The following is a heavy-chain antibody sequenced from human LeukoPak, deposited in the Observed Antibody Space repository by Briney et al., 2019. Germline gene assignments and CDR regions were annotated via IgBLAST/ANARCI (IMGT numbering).Heavy chain of an antibody. D-gene: IGHD6-13*01. J-gene: IGHJ6*02. CDR1: GDSITSPGYS. Sequence: PSETLSLTCTVSGDSITSPGYSWTWIRQPPGKGLEWIGCISHSGNADYNPSLKSRVYMSRDASKNQFSLKLTSVTAADTAVYYCARCQGGARSSSWYSTEYYYYYYGMDVWGQGTTVTVSS. CDR3: ARCQGGARSSSWYSTEYYYYYYGMDV. V-gene: IGHV4-31*03. CDR2: ISHSGNA.